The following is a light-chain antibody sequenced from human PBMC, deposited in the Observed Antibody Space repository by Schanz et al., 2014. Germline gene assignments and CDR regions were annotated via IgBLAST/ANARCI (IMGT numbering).Light chain of an antibody. V-gene: IGKV3-20*01. Sequence: EIVLTQSPVTLSLSPGERATLSCRASQSVSSYLAWYQQKPGQAPRLLIYGTSNRATGIPARFSGGGSGTDFTLTISRLEPEDFAVYYCQQYGSSPQTFGQGTKVEIK. CDR3: QQYGSSPQT. CDR2: GTS. J-gene: IGKJ1*01. CDR1: QSVSSY.